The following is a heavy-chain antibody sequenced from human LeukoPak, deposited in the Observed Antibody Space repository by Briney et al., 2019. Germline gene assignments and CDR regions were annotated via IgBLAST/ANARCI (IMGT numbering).Heavy chain of an antibody. D-gene: IGHD3-10*01. J-gene: IGHJ6*02. Sequence: GGSLRLSCAASGFTFSSYGMHWVRQAPGKGLEWVAVIWYDGSNKYYADSVKGRFTISRDNSKNTLYLQMNSLRAEDTAVYYCARDGSSGSPRHQNYYYYGTDVWGQGTTVTVSS. V-gene: IGHV3-33*01. CDR3: ARDGSSGSPRHQNYYYYGTDV. CDR2: IWYDGSNK. CDR1: GFTFSSYG.